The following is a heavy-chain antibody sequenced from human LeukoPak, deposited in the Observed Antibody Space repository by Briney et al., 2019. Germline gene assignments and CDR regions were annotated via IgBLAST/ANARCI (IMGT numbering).Heavy chain of an antibody. Sequence: SGTLSLTCAVSGGSVSSTNWWSWVRQPPGKGLEWIGEIHHSGSTNYNPFLKSRVTVSVDKSENQFSLKLSSVTAADTAVYYCARIFGGFDWGQGTLVTVSS. CDR2: IHHSGST. CDR3: ARIFGGFD. J-gene: IGHJ4*02. CDR1: GGSVSSTNW. V-gene: IGHV4-4*02. D-gene: IGHD3-3*01.